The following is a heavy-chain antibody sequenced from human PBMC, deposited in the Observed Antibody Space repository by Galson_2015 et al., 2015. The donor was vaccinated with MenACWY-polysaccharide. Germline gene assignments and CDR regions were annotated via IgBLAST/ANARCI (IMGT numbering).Heavy chain of an antibody. CDR2: ISGSGSFI. D-gene: IGHD3-10*01. CDR1: GFTFSSYA. CDR3: ARVRLRDYYFDY. V-gene: IGHV3-21*01. J-gene: IGHJ4*01. Sequence: SLRLSCAASGFTFSSYAMSWVRQAPGKGLEWVSSISGSGSFIYYADSVKGRFTISRDNAKNSLYLQMNSLRADDSAVYYCARVRLRDYYFDYWGHGSLVTVSS.